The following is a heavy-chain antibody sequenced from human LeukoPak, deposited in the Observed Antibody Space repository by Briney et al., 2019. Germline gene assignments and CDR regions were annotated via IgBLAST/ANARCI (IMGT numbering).Heavy chain of an antibody. D-gene: IGHD3-10*01. J-gene: IGHJ4*02. CDR3: AKDRGIISDY. CDR2: IRGSGGST. CDR1: GFTFSSYG. V-gene: IGHV3-23*01. Sequence: PGGSLRLSCAASGFTFSSYGMSWVRQAPGKGLEWVSAIRGSGGSTYYADSVKGRFTISRDNSKNTLYLQMNSLRAEDTAVYYCAKDRGIISDYWGQGTLVTVSS.